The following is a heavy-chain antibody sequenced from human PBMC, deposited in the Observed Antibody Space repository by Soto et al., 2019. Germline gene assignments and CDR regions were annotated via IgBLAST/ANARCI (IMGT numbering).Heavy chain of an antibody. CDR3: ARRHTSGYFHFGAFDV. Sequence: QVQLQQWGAGLLKPSETLSLTCAVYDGSFSNYYWSWIRQPPGKGLEWIGEINHSGSTNYNPSIKSRVTISVDTSKNHFSLKLSSMTAADTAVFYCARRHTSGYFHFGAFDVWGQGTMVTVSS. CDR2: INHSGST. D-gene: IGHD6-19*01. V-gene: IGHV4-34*01. CDR1: DGSFSNYY. J-gene: IGHJ3*01.